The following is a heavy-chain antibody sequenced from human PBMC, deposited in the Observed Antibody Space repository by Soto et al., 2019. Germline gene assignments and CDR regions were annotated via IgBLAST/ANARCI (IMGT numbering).Heavy chain of an antibody. CDR3: ARVKYGYGWLAP. V-gene: IGHV4-30-2*01. D-gene: IGHD5-12*01. CDR2: IYHSGST. J-gene: IGHJ5*02. Sequence: YLTCAVSGGSISSGGYSWSWIRQPPGKGLEWIGYIYHSGSTYYNPSLKSRVTISVDRSKNQFSLKLSSVTAADTAVYYCARVKYGYGWLAPRGQRTLVTVSS. CDR1: GGSISSGGYS.